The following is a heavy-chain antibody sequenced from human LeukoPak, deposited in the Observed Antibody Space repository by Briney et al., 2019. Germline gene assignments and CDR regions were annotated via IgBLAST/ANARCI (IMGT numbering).Heavy chain of an antibody. Sequence: GGSLRLSCGVSGFTFSTYAMNWVRQAPGKGLEWVSAISGSGGSTYYADSVKGRFTISRDNSKNTLYLQMSSLRAEDTAVYYCARSYGANSYWGQGTLVTVSS. CDR3: ARSYGANSY. J-gene: IGHJ4*02. CDR2: ISGSGGST. D-gene: IGHD4-23*01. CDR1: GFTFSTYA. V-gene: IGHV3-23*01.